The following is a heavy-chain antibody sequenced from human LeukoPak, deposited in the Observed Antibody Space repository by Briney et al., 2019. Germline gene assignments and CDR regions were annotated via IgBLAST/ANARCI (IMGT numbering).Heavy chain of an antibody. CDR3: ARDQGDAYYDILTGCYSYYGMDV. Sequence: ASVKVSCKASGYTFTSYGISWVRQAPGQGLEWMGWISAYNGNTNYAQKLQGRVTMTTDTSTSTAYMELRSLRSDDTAVYYCARDQGDAYYDILTGCYSYYGMDVWGQGTTVTVSS. CDR2: ISAYNGNT. J-gene: IGHJ6*02. CDR1: GYTFTSYG. V-gene: IGHV1-18*01. D-gene: IGHD3-9*01.